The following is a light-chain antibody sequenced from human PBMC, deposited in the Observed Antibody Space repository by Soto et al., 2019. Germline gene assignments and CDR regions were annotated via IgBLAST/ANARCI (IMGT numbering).Light chain of an antibody. Sequence: QSVLTQPPSVSGAPGQRVTISCTGSRSNIGAGYAVNWYQQRPGTAPKLLISDSDNRPSGVPDRFSGSKSGTSASLAITGLQAEDEADYYCQSYDNSHDWDVIFGGGTKVTVL. CDR1: RSNIGAGYA. V-gene: IGLV1-40*01. CDR2: DSD. CDR3: QSYDNSHDWDVI. J-gene: IGLJ2*01.